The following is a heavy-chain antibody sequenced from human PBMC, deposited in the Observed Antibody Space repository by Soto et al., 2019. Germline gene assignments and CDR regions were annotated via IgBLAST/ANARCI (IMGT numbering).Heavy chain of an antibody. CDR3: SRGTTFRYYYGMHV. D-gene: IGHD1-26*01. Sequence: QVQLVQSGAEVNKPGASVKDSCKASGYTFTSYGISWARQAPGNGLEWRGWISAYNGNTNYAQKLQGRVTMTTYTSTSTAYMELRSLRSDDTAVYYCSRGTTFRYYYGMHVWGQETTVTVSS. CDR2: ISAYNGNT. V-gene: IGHV1-18*01. J-gene: IGHJ6*02. CDR1: GYTFTSYG.